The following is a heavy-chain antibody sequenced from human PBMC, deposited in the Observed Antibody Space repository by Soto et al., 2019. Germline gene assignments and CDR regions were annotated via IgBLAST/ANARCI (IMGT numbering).Heavy chain of an antibody. Sequence: QLQLQESGPGLVKPSETLSLTCSVSGGSIITTDYYWAWILQPPGRGLEWFGSISNSGTTFYNPSLKSRVPISVDPSKSQFSLRLTSVTAADTAVYYCARHRRKGHRLMVTGWFDPWGQGTLVNVSS. CDR3: ARHRRKGHRLMVTGWFDP. CDR2: ISNSGTT. V-gene: IGHV4-39*01. D-gene: IGHD5-18*01. CDR1: GGSIITTDYY. J-gene: IGHJ5*02.